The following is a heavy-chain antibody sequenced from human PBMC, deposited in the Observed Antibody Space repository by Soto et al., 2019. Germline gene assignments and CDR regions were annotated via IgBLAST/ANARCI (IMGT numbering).Heavy chain of an antibody. J-gene: IGHJ5*02. Sequence: QVQLQESGPGLVKPSQTLSLTCTVSGGSISTGGYYWSWIRQHPGKGLAWIGYIYNSATTYYNPSLKRRVTISVDTSKNQFSLKLSSVTVADAAVYYCARDPAPWGQGALVTVSS. CDR2: IYNSATT. CDR3: ARDPAP. CDR1: GGSISTGGYY. V-gene: IGHV4-31*03.